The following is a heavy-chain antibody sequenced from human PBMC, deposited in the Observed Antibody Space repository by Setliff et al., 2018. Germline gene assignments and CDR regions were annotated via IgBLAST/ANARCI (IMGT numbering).Heavy chain of an antibody. CDR1: GFTFSRYW. D-gene: IGHD7-27*01. Sequence: GGSLRLSCAASGFTFSRYWMYWVRQVPGKGLVWVSRINPDGSITNYADSVRGRFTISRDNAKNTLYLQMNSLRAEDTAVYFCASIDWGENFYDTDVWGKGTTVTVSS. J-gene: IGHJ6*03. V-gene: IGHV3-74*01. CDR3: ASIDWGENFYDTDV. CDR2: INPDGSIT.